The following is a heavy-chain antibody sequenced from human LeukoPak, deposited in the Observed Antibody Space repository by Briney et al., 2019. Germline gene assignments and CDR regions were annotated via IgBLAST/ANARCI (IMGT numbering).Heavy chain of an antibody. D-gene: IGHD5-12*01. CDR2: IKSKTDGWTT. CDR1: GFTYSNAW. CDR3: TTYGVPAASGYEV. Sequence: GGSLRLSCAASGFTYSNAWMSWVRQAPGKGLEWVGRIKSKTDGWTTDYAAPVKGRFTISRDDSKNTLYLQMNRLKTEDTAVYYCTTYGVPAASGYEVWGQGTLVTVSS. V-gene: IGHV3-15*01. J-gene: IGHJ4*02.